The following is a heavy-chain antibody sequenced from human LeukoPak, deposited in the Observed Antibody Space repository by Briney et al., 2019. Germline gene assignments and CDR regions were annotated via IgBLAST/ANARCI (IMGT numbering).Heavy chain of an antibody. V-gene: IGHV3-11*06. J-gene: IGHJ4*02. CDR2: ISSSSSYT. D-gene: IGHD4-17*01. Sequence: GGSLRLSCAASGFTFSDYSMSWIRQAPGKGLEWVSYISSSSSYTDYADSVKGRFTIPRDNAKNSLHLEMNSLRAEDTAVYYCARGGDGDYVFDYWGQGTLVTVSS. CDR1: GFTFSDYS. CDR3: ARGGDGDYVFDY.